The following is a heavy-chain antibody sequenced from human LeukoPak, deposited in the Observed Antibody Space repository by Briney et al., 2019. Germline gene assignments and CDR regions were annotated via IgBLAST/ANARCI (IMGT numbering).Heavy chain of an antibody. CDR2: IYYSGST. CDR3: ARISPLSADY. Sequence: SETLSLTCTVSGGSISSGSYYWGWIRQPPGKGLEWIGSIYYSGSTYYNPSLKSRVTISVDTSKNQFSLKLSSVTAADTAVYYCARISPLSADYWGQGTLVTVSS. V-gene: IGHV4-39*01. CDR1: GGSISSGSYY. J-gene: IGHJ4*02.